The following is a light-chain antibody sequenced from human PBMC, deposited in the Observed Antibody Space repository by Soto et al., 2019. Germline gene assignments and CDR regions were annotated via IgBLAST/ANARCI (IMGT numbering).Light chain of an antibody. CDR2: WAS. V-gene: IGKV4-1*01. Sequence: DFVMTQSPDSLAVSLGERATINCKSSQSVFSSSTNKNYLAWYQQKPGQPPKLLIYWASTRESGVPDRFSGSGSGTDFTLTISSLQAEDVAVYYCQQYYSTPWTFGQGTKVDIK. CDR1: QSVFSSSTNKNY. CDR3: QQYYSTPWT. J-gene: IGKJ1*01.